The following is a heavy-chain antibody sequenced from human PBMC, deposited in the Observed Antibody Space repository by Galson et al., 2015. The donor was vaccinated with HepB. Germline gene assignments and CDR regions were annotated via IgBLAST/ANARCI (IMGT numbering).Heavy chain of an antibody. Sequence: KYYVDSVKGRFTISRDNAKNSLYLQMNSLRAEDTAVYYCARVDIVVVPAANYFDYWGQGTLVTVSS. V-gene: IGHV3-7*01. J-gene: IGHJ4*02. CDR2: K. D-gene: IGHD2-2*01. CDR3: ARVDIVVVPAANYFDY.